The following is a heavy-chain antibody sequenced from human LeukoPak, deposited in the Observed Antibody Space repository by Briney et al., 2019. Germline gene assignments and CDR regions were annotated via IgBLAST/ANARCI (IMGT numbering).Heavy chain of an antibody. CDR3: AIPYFSGNICYRLDY. D-gene: IGHD2-2*01. J-gene: IGHJ4*02. CDR2: FNGYNGDT. V-gene: IGHV1-18*04. CDR1: GHSLRSYG. Sequence: PSVKVSCKPSGHSLRSYGLNWVRQAAGQGLEWMGWFNGYNGDTKPTQRFQGRIIMTVETSTITGYIELRRLASDDTAIYCFAIPYFSGNICYRLDYWGQGTLVTVSS.